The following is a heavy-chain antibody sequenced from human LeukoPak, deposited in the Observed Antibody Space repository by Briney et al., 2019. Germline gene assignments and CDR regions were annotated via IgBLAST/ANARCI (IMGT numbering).Heavy chain of an antibody. V-gene: IGHV4-59*08. CDR2: IYYSGST. Sequence: NPSETLSLTCTVSGGSISSYYWSWIRQPPGKGLEWIGDIYYSGSTNYNPSLKSRVTISIDTSKNQFSLRLSSVTAADTAVYHCARLWAQYRSPDYWGQGTLVTVSS. J-gene: IGHJ4*02. CDR1: GGSISSYY. CDR3: ARLWAQYRSPDY. D-gene: IGHD6-13*01.